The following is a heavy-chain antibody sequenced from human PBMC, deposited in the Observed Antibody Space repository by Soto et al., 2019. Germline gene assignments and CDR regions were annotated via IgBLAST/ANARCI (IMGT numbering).Heavy chain of an antibody. CDR3: ASTLLFPGGMDV. CDR2: TYYRSKWYN. V-gene: IGHV6-1*01. Sequence: PSQTLSLTCAISGDSVSSNSAAWNWIRQSPSRGLEWLGRTYYRSKWYNDYAVSVKSRISINPDTSKNQFSLQLNSVTPEDTAVYYCASTLLFPGGMDVWGQGTTVTVCS. J-gene: IGHJ6*02. D-gene: IGHD2-15*01. CDR1: GDSVSSNSAA.